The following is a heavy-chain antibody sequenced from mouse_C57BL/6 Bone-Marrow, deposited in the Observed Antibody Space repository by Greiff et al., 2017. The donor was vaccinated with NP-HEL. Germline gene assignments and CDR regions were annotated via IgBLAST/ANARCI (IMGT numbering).Heavy chain of an antibody. CDR2: IDPSDSYT. Sequence: PGQGLEWIGEIDPSDSYTNYNQKFKGKATLTVDTSSSTAYMQLSSLTSEDSAVYYCARRDGSTFYYFDYWGQGTTLTVSS. D-gene: IGHD1-1*01. V-gene: IGHV1-50*01. CDR3: ARRDGSTFYYFDY. J-gene: IGHJ2*01.